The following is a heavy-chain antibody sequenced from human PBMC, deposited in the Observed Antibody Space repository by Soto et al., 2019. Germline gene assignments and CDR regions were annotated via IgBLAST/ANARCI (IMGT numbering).Heavy chain of an antibody. V-gene: IGHV3-23*01. J-gene: IGHJ5*02. CDR1: GFTFSSYA. CDR3: AKEYCSSTSCYRVWFDP. CDR2: ISGSGGST. D-gene: IGHD2-2*01. Sequence: PGGSLRLSCAASGFTFSSYAMSWVRQAPGKGLEWVSAISGSGGSTYYADSVKGRFTISRDNSKNTLYLQMNSLRAEDTAVYYCAKEYCSSTSCYRVWFDPWGQGTLVTVS.